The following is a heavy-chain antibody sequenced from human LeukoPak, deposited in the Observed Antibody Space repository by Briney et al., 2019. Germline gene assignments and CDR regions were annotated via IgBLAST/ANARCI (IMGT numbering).Heavy chain of an antibody. Sequence: GGSLRLSCAASGFTFSSYGMHWVRQALGKGLEWVAFIRYDGSSKYYADSVKGRFTISRDNSKNTLYLQMDTLRAEDTAVYYCARVDSSGYYFPIDYWGQGTLVTVSS. J-gene: IGHJ4*02. V-gene: IGHV3-30*02. D-gene: IGHD3-22*01. CDR2: IRYDGSSK. CDR1: GFTFSSYG. CDR3: ARVDSSGYYFPIDY.